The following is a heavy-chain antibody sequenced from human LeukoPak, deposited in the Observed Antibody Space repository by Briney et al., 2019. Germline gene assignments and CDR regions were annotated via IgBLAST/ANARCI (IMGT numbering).Heavy chain of an antibody. V-gene: IGHV4-34*01. CDR1: GGSFSGYY. Sequence: PSETLSLTCAVYGGSFSGYYWSWIRQPPGKGLEGIGEINHSGSTNYNPSLKSRVTISVDTSKNQFSLKLSSVTAADTAVYYCARGLADWGQGTLVTVSS. CDR2: INHSGST. CDR3: ARGLAD. J-gene: IGHJ4*02.